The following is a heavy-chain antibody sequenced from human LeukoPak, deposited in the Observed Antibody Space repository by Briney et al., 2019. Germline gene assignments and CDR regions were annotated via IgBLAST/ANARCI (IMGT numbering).Heavy chain of an antibody. V-gene: IGHV1-46*01. CDR2: INPSGGST. CDR3: ARSITYYYDSSGSRSYFDY. Sequence: ASVKVSCKASGYSFTSYYMHWVRQAPGQGLEWMGIINPSGGSTSYAQNFQGRVTMTRDTSTSTVYMELSSLRSEDTAVYYCARSITYYYDSSGSRSYFDYWGQGTLVTVSS. J-gene: IGHJ4*02. CDR1: GYSFTSYY. D-gene: IGHD3-22*01.